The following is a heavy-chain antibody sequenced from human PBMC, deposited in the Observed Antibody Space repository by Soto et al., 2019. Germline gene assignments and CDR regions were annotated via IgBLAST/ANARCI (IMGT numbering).Heavy chain of an antibody. CDR1: GFSVTTNH. CDR3: VRNYGAV. D-gene: IGHD3-16*01. CDR2: IYSGGAT. V-gene: IGHV3-66*01. J-gene: IGHJ6*02. Sequence: GGSLRLSCAVSGFSVTTNHMTWVRQAPGKGLEWVSIIYSGGATDYADSVKGRLTISRDNSKNTLHLQMNSLRGEDTAIYYCVRNYGAVWGQGTTVTVSS.